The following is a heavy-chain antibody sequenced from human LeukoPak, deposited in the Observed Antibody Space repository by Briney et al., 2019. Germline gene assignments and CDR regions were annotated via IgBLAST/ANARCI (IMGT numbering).Heavy chain of an antibody. D-gene: IGHD3-22*01. CDR2: INPSGGST. V-gene: IGHV1-46*01. Sequence: ASVKVSCKASGYTFTSYYMHWVRQAPGQGLEWMGIINPSGGSTSYAQKFQGRVTMTRDTSTSTVYMELSSLRSEDTAVYYCARDTLRRYDSSGYYFYYYYYMDVWGKGTTVTVSS. J-gene: IGHJ6*03. CDR1: GYTFTSYY. CDR3: ARDTLRRYDSSGYYFYYYYYMDV.